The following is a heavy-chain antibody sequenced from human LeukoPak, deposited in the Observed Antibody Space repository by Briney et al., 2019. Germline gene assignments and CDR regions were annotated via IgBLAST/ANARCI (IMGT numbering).Heavy chain of an antibody. CDR2: IYTSGST. CDR1: GGSISSGFYS. J-gene: IGHJ4*02. D-gene: IGHD1-26*01. Sequence: SETLSLTCTVSGGSISSGFYSWSWIRQPAGKGLEWIGRIYTSGSTNYNPSLKSRVTISLDTSKNQFSLKLNSVTATDTAVYYCARDGGGGSYSAAAHWGQGALVTVSS. CDR3: ARDGGGGSYSAAAH. V-gene: IGHV4-61*02.